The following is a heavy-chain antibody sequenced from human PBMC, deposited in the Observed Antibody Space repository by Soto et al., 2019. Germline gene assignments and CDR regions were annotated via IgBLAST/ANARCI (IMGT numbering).Heavy chain of an antibody. CDR3: ARERCTNAVCYAPYYY. J-gene: IGHJ4*02. D-gene: IGHD2-8*01. V-gene: IGHV3-64*01. CDR1: GFTFSSYA. CDR2: ISTTGGST. Sequence: EVQLVESGGGLVQPGGSLRLSCAASGFTFSSYAMHWVRQAPGKGLEYVSAISTTGGSTYYANSVKGRFTISRANSKNTLVLQMGSLRPEDMAVYYCARERCTNAVCYAPYYYWGQRTLVTVSS.